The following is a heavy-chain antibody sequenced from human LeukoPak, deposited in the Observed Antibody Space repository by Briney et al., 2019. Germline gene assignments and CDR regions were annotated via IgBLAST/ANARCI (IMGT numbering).Heavy chain of an antibody. D-gene: IGHD5/OR15-5a*01. Sequence: SETLSLTCTVSGYSISSGYYWGWIRQPPGKGLAWIGSIYDSGSTYYNPSLKSRVTISVDTSKNQFSLKLSSVTAADTAVYYCARVSTIYGSFYYYMDVWGKGTTVTVSS. CDR1: GYSISSGYY. V-gene: IGHV4-38-2*02. CDR3: ARVSTIYGSFYYYMDV. CDR2: IYDSGST. J-gene: IGHJ6*03.